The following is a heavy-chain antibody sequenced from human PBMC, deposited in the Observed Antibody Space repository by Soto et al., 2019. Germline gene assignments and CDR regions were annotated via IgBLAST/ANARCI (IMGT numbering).Heavy chain of an antibody. V-gene: IGHV5-51*01. D-gene: IGHD4-17*01. CDR1: GYSFTSYW. CDR2: IYPGDSDT. Sequence: GESLKISCKGSGYSFTSYWIGWVRQMPGKGLEWMGIIYPGDSDTRYSPSFQGQVTISADKSIGTAYLQWSSLKASDTAMYYCARRPLMTTVTSSYYYYGMDVWGQGTTVTVSS. CDR3: ARRPLMTTVTSSYYYYGMDV. J-gene: IGHJ6*02.